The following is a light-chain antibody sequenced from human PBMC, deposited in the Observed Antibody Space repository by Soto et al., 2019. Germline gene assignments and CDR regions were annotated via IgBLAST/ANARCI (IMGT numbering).Light chain of an antibody. V-gene: IGLV2-14*01. CDR3: SSSTSSNTFV. J-gene: IGLJ1*01. CDR1: NSDVNY. Sequence: QSVLTQPAPVSGAPGQSITISCTGTNSDVNYVSWHQQHPGKAPKLMIYEVINRSSGVSTRFSGSKSGNTASLTISGLQAEDEADYYCSSSTSSNTFVFGTGTKVTVL. CDR2: EVI.